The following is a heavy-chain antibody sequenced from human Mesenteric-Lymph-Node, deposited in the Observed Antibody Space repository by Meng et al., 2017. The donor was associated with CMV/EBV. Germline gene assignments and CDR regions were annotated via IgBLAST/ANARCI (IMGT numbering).Heavy chain of an antibody. V-gene: IGHV4-61*08. Sequence: SETLSLTCSVSGASISSDAYYWGWIRQSPGRGLEWIGYMYYRGSTKYKSSLKSRVTISVDTSKNQFSLKLSSVTAADTAVYYCARVVSLIGVVTPWFDPWGQGTLVTVSS. CDR1: GASISSDAYY. D-gene: IGHD3-3*01. CDR2: MYYRGST. CDR3: ARVVSLIGVVTPWFDP. J-gene: IGHJ5*02.